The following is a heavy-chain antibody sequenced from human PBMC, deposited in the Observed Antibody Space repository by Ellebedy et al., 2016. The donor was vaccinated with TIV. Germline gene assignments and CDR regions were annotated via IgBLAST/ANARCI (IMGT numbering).Heavy chain of an antibody. CDR3: ARQFSGGYTSARDDV. CDR2: INAGNGNT. V-gene: IGHV1-3*01. Sequence: ASVKVSCKASGYSFITYFIHWVRQAPGQRLEWLGWINAGNGNTKYSQKFQGRVTISRDTSASTAYMELSSLRSEDTAVYYCARQFSGGYTSARDDVWGQGTLITVSS. CDR1: GYSFITYF. D-gene: IGHD2-15*01. J-gene: IGHJ4*02.